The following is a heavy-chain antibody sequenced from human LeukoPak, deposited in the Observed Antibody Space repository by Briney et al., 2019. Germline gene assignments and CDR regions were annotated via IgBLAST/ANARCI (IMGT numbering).Heavy chain of an antibody. J-gene: IGHJ5*02. CDR1: GFTFSNYE. V-gene: IGHV3-48*03. D-gene: IGHD6-13*01. CDR3: ARDAFVAAAGTSWFDP. Sequence: GGSLRLSCAASGFTFSNYEMNWVRQAPGKGLEWVSYISSSGSTIYYADSVKGRFTISRDNAKNSLYLQMNSLRAEDTAVYYCARDAFVAAAGTSWFDPWGQGTLVTVSS. CDR2: ISSSGSTI.